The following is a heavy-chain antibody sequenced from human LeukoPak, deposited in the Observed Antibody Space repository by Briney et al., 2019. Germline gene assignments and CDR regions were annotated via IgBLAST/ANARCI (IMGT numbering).Heavy chain of an antibody. CDR1: GFTFSSYA. CDR2: ISYDGSNK. Sequence: GGSLRLSCAASGFTFSSYAMHWVRQAPGKGLEWVAVISYDGSNKYYADSVKGRFTISRDNSKNTLYLQMNSLRAEDTAVYYCARDSGLRYFDWSPPDYWGQGTLVTVSS. D-gene: IGHD3-9*01. V-gene: IGHV3-30-3*01. J-gene: IGHJ4*02. CDR3: ARDSGLRYFDWSPPDY.